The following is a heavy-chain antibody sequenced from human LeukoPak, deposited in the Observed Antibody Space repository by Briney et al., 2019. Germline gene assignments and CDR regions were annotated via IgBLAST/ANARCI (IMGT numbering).Heavy chain of an antibody. V-gene: IGHV3-30*01. CDR3: ARGAGTTVYYIDV. Sequence: PGRSLRLSCAASGFTFRPFPMHWVRQAPGQGLQWVAVIGNDGYNKYYSDSVRGRFTISRDNSKNTLSLQMDSLTTEDTAVYYCARGAGTTVYYIDVGGKGPTVTVSS. J-gene: IGHJ6*03. D-gene: IGHD1-7*01. CDR1: GFTFRPFP. CDR2: IGNDGYNK.